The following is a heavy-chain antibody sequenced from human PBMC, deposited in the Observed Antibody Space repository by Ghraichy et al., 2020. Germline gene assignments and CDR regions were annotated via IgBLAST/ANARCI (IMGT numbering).Heavy chain of an antibody. CDR1: GFTFSSYG. J-gene: IGHJ4*02. V-gene: IGHV3-30*18. CDR3: AKGSPQEQQLAPPFDY. CDR2: ISYDGSNK. Sequence: GGSLRLSCAASGFTFSSYGMHWVRQAPGKGLEWVAVISYDGSNKYYADSVKGRFTISRDNSKNTLYLQMNSLRAEDTAVYYCAKGSPQEQQLAPPFDYWGQGTLVTVSS. D-gene: IGHD6-13*01.